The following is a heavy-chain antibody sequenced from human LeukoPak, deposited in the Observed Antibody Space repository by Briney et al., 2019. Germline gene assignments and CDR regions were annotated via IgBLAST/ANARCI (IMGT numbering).Heavy chain of an antibody. J-gene: IGHJ4*02. CDR1: GFTFSSYA. D-gene: IGHD2-2*01. V-gene: IGHV3-30-3*01. CDR3: ARVGGSTSFNFDY. CDR2: ISYDGSNK. Sequence: PGGSLRLSCAASGFTFSSYAMHWVRQAPGMGLEWVAVISYDGSNKYYADSVKGRFTISRDNSKNTLYLQMNSLRAEDTAVYYCARVGGSTSFNFDYWGQGTLVTVSS.